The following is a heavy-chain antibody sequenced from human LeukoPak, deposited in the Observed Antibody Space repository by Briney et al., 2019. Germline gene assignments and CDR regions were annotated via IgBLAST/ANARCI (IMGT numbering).Heavy chain of an antibody. V-gene: IGHV3-21*06. CDR2: IPSGGTYT. Sequence: GGPLRLPCAALDFTFSPINLNGPPRAQGRGLGGVSSIPSGGTYTYYADSVKGRFTTSRDNAKNSLSLQLSSLRAEDTAVCYCARGHYDILTASYKWTPDYWGQGILVTVSS. J-gene: IGHJ4*02. D-gene: IGHD3-9*01. CDR1: DFTFSPI. CDR3: ARGHYDILTASYKWTPDY.